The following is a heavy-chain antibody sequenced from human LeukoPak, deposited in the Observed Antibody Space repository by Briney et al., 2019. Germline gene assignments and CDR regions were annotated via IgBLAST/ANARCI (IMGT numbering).Heavy chain of an antibody. V-gene: IGHV4-59*08. Sequence: SETVSLTCSVSGGSISSYYWSWIRQPPGRGLEWIGYIYYSGYTNYNPSLKSRVTISVDTSKNQFSLKLTSVTAADTAVYYCARRSYHYRGMDVWGQGTTVTVPS. CDR3: ARRSYHYRGMDV. D-gene: IGHD3-16*02. CDR2: IYYSGYT. CDR1: GGSISSYY. J-gene: IGHJ6*02.